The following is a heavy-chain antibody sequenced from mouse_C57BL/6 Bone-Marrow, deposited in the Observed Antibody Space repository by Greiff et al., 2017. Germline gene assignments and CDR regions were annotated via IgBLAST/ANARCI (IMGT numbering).Heavy chain of an antibody. D-gene: IGHD2-2*01. CDR2: IYPGHGDT. CDR1: CYTFTSYN. CDR3: ARGDYGYSWFAY. Sequence: LQQSGAELVRPGASVKMSCKASCYTFTSYNMHWVKQTPRPGLEWIGAIYPGHGDTSYNQKFKGKATLTVDTSSSTASMQLSSLTSEDYAVDCCARGDYGYSWFAYGGQGTRVTVSA. V-gene: IGHV1-12*01. J-gene: IGHJ3*01.